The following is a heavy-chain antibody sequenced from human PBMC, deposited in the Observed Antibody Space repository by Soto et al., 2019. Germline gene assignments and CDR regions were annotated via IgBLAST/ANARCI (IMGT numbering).Heavy chain of an antibody. Sequence: GGSLRLSCAASGFTFTRYSMNWVRRAPGKGLEWVSSISSTTNYIYYGDSMKGRFTISRDNAKNSLYLEMNSLRAEDTAVYYCARESEDLTSNFDYWGQGTLVTVS. CDR2: ISSTTNYI. J-gene: IGHJ4*02. CDR3: ARESEDLTSNFDY. CDR1: GFTFTRYS. V-gene: IGHV3-21*06.